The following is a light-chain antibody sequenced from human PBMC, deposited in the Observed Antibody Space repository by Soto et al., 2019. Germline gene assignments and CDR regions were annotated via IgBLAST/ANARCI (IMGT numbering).Light chain of an antibody. CDR1: QSVSSSY. J-gene: IGKJ3*01. V-gene: IGKV3-20*01. CDR3: QQYGDSPGT. CDR2: GGS. Sequence: EIVLTQSPGTLSLSPGERATLSCRASQSVSSSYLDWYQQKPGQAPRLLIYGGSTRATGIPDRFSGSGSGTDFTLTISRLEPEDLATYFCQQYGDSPGTFGPGTTVHIK.